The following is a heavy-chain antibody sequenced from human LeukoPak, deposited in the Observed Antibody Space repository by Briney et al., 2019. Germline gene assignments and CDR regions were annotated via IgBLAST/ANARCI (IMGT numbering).Heavy chain of an antibody. J-gene: IGHJ4*02. CDR3: ARLKNYGDYGY. CDR1: GYTFTIYG. V-gene: IGHV1-18*01. CDR2: IYSYNGNT. D-gene: IGHD4-17*01. Sequence: ASVKVSFKASGYTFTIYGISWVRQAPGQGLERMGWIYSYNGNTNYAQKFQGRVTMTTDTSTSIAYMELRSLTSDDTAVYYCARLKNYGDYGYWGQGTLVTVSS.